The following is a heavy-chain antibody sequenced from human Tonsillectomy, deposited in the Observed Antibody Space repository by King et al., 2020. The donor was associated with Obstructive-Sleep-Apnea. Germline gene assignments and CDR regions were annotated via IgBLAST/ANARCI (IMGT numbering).Heavy chain of an antibody. Sequence: QLVQSGGGVVQPGRSLRLSCAASGFTFSSYGMQRVRQAPGKGRGGVAVIGNDGRNKYYADSVKGRFTISRDNSKNTLYLQMNSLRAEDTAVYYCAKGDGSGSYYSFDYWGQGTLVTVSS. CDR2: IGNDGRNK. CDR3: AKGDGSGSYYSFDY. D-gene: IGHD3-10*01. J-gene: IGHJ4*02. CDR1: GFTFSSYG. V-gene: IGHV3-33*06.